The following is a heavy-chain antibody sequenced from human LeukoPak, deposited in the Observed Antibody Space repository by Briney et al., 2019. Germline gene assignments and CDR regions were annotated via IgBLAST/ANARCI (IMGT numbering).Heavy chain of an antibody. Sequence: SQTLSLTCTVSGGSISSGGYHWSWIRQHPGKGLEWIGDIYYSGSTYYNPSLKSRVTISVDTSKNQFSLKLSSVTAADTAVYYCARDRIGGRWYFDLWGRGTLVTVSS. CDR2: IYYSGST. V-gene: IGHV4-31*03. CDR1: GGSISSGGYH. CDR3: ARDRIGGRWYFDL. J-gene: IGHJ2*01.